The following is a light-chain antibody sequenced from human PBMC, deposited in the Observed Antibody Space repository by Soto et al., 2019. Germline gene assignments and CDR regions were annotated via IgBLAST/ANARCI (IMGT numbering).Light chain of an antibody. Sequence: VEESSSRTWPVSQSISTWLAWYQQKLGKAPELLIYDVSSLESGVPSRFSVSGSGTEFTLTISSLETDDFATYYCQQYNSQSPWAIARGTKVDIK. J-gene: IGKJ1*01. CDR1: QSISTW. CDR3: QQYNSQSPWA. CDR2: DVS. V-gene: IGKV1-5*01.